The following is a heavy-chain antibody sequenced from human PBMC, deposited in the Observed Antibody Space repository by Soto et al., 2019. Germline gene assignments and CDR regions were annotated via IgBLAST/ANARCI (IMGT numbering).Heavy chain of an antibody. Sequence: GGSLRLSCVVSGFTFSSHEMNWVRQAPGKGPEWVSKISESGGTTSYADSVKGRFTISRDNDRDSLYLHMSSLRAEDTAVYYCTRDRSLIFAVPPYGMDVWGQGTTVTVSS. CDR1: GFTFSSHE. D-gene: IGHD3-3*01. V-gene: IGHV3-48*03. J-gene: IGHJ6*02. CDR3: TRDRSLIFAVPPYGMDV. CDR2: ISESGGTT.